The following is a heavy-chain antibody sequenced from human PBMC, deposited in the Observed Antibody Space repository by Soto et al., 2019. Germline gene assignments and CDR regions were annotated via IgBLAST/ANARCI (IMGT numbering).Heavy chain of an antibody. D-gene: IGHD6-13*01. V-gene: IGHV4-59*01. Sequence: LSLTCTVSGGSISSYYWSWIRQPPGKGLEWIGYIYYSGSTNYNPSLKSRVTISVDTSKNQFSLTLNSVTAADTAVYYCARGIAVVGTIPFDYWGQGTMVTVSS. CDR2: IYYSGST. J-gene: IGHJ4*02. CDR3: ARGIAVVGTIPFDY. CDR1: GGSISSYY.